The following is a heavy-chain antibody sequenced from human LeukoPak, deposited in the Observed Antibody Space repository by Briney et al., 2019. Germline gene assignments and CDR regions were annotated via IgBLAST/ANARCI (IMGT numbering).Heavy chain of an antibody. V-gene: IGHV3-30*02. CDR3: AKGGEGYSYGYGDY. CDR2: IRYDGSNQ. J-gene: IGHJ4*02. Sequence: QPGGSLRLSCAASGFTLSSYGMHWVRPAPGKGLGGVAFIRYDGSNQYYADSVKGRFTISRDNSKYTLYLQMNSLRADDRAAYYCAKGGEGYSYGYGDYWGQGTRVTVSS. D-gene: IGHD5-18*01. CDR1: GFTLSSYG.